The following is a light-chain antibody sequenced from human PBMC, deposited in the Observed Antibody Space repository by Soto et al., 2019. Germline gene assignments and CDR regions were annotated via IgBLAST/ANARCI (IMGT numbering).Light chain of an antibody. V-gene: IGKV3-20*01. CDR2: GAS. CDR1: QSVSSNY. Sequence: EIVLTQSPGTLSLFPGERATLSCRASQSVSSNYLAWYQQKPGQAPRLLIYGASSRATGIPDRFSGSGSGTDFTLIISSLEPEDFVVYYCQRYGSSLWTFGQGTKVEIK. CDR3: QRYGSSLWT. J-gene: IGKJ1*01.